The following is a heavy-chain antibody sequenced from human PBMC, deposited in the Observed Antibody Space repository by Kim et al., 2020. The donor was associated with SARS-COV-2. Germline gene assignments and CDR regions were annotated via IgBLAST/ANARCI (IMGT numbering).Heavy chain of an antibody. CDR2: IYYSGST. V-gene: IGHV4-31*03. CDR3: ARESRPHYYDSSGYYSH. Sequence: SETLSLTCTVSGGSISSGGYYWSWIRQHPGKGLEWIGYIYYSGSTYYNPSLKSRVTISVDTSKNQFSLKLSSVTAADTAVYYCARESRPHYYDSSGYYSHWGQGTLVTVSS. CDR1: GGSISSGGYY. J-gene: IGHJ4*02. D-gene: IGHD3-22*01.